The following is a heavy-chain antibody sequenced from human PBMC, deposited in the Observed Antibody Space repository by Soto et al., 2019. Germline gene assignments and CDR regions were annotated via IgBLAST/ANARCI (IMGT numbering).Heavy chain of an antibody. V-gene: IGHV1-3*01. D-gene: IGHD3-9*01. J-gene: IGHJ4*02. CDR2: INADNGNT. Sequence: QVQLVQSGAEVKKPGASVKVSCKASGYTFTSYAMHWVRQAPGQRLEWMGWINADNGNTKYSQKFQGRVTITRDTSASTAYMELSSLRSEDTAVYYCASNILTGYYNPPYYWGQGTLVTVSS. CDR1: GYTFTSYA. CDR3: ASNILTGYYNPPYY.